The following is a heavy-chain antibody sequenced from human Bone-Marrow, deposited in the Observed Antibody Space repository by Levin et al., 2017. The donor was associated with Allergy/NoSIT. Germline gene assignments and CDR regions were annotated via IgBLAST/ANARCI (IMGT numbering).Heavy chain of an antibody. CDR1: GLTVRTNY. CDR2: TYSGGST. V-gene: IGHV3-53*01. J-gene: IGHJ5*02. Sequence: GGSLRLSCAASGLTVRTNYMTWVRQAPGKGLEWVSVTYSGGSTSYADSVKGRFTISRDNSMNTVYLQINSLRAEDTAVYYCARDGYTAYWSVTWGQGTLVTVSS. D-gene: IGHD6-13*01. CDR3: ARDGYTAYWSVT.